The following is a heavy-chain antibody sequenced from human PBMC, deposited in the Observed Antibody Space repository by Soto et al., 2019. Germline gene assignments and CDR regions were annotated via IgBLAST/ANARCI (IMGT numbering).Heavy chain of an antibody. CDR2: FDPEDGET. CDR3: AAGYCSGGSCYSGYYGMDV. V-gene: IGHV1-24*01. J-gene: IGHJ6*02. D-gene: IGHD2-15*01. Sequence: ASVKVSCKVSGYTLTELSMHWVRQAPGKGLEWMGGFDPEDGETIYAQKFQGRVTMTEDTSTDTAYMELSSLRSEDTAVYYCAAGYCSGGSCYSGYYGMDVWGQGTTVTVSS. CDR1: GYTLTELS.